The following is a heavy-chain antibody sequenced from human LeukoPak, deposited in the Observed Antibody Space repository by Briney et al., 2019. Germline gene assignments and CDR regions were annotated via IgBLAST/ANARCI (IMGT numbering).Heavy chain of an antibody. CDR2: IKQDGSKN. D-gene: IGHD6-6*01. V-gene: IGHV3-7*01. CDR3: AKTANPRLDSSSSGY. CDR1: GFTFSSYW. J-gene: IGHJ4*02. Sequence: PGGSLRLSCAASGFTFSSYWMSWVRQAPGKGLEWVANIKQDGSKNYYVDSVKGRFTISRDNAKNSLYLQMNSLRAEDTAVYYCAKTANPRLDSSSSGYWGQGTLVTVSS.